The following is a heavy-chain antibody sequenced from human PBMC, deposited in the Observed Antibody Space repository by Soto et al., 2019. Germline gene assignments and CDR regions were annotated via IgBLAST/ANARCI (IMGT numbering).Heavy chain of an antibody. CDR1: GGSISSSIYY. D-gene: IGHD5-12*01. J-gene: IGHJ4*02. V-gene: IGHV4-39*01. Sequence: SETLSLTCTVFGGSISSSIYYWGWIRHPPGKGLEWIAMIYYSGITHYNPSLKSRVTISIDTSKNQFSLKLNSVTAADTAMYYCARPARQDTVAGDYCGQGNLVTVSS. CDR3: ARPARQDTVAGDY. CDR2: IYYSGIT.